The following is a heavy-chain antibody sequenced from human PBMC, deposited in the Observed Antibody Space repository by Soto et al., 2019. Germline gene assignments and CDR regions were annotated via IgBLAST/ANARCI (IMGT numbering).Heavy chain of an antibody. D-gene: IGHD2-2*01. J-gene: IGHJ5*02. V-gene: IGHV4-39*02. CDR2: IFYTGTT. CDR1: GGSIKYNSYY. CDR3: ARLVVVAPVANA. Sequence: PSETLSRTCSVSGGSIKYNSYYCGWIRQPPGKGLEWVGGIFYTGTTYYSPSLKDRVTISVDTSKNSSSLNLTSVTAADTAVYFCARLVVVAPVANAWGQGTLVTVSS.